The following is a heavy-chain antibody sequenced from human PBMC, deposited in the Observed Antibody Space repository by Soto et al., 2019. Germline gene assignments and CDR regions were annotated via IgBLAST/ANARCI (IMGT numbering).Heavy chain of an antibody. CDR3: ARDKTYYDFWSGLWDAFDI. D-gene: IGHD3-3*01. CDR1: GFTFSSYW. V-gene: IGHV3-7*01. Sequence: EVQLVESGGGLVQPGGSLRLSCAASGFTFSSYWMSWVRQAPGKGLEWVANIKQDGSEKYYVDSAKGRFTISRDNAKNSLYLQMNSLRAEDTAVYYCARDKTYYDFWSGLWDAFDIWGQGTMVTVSS. CDR2: IKQDGSEK. J-gene: IGHJ3*02.